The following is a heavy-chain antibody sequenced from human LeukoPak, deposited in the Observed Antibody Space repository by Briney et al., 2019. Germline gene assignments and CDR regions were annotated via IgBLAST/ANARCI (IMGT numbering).Heavy chain of an antibody. CDR1: GFSFDDYA. CDR3: AKRLAVTGNHAFDV. CDR2: ISGDGVTT. D-gene: IGHD1-20*01. V-gene: IGHV3-43*02. Sequence: PGGSLRLSCAASGFSFDDYAMHWVRQPPGKGLEWVSLISGDGVTTFYADSVKGRFTISRDNSKNSLYLQMTSLRSEDTALYYCAKRLAVTGNHAFDVWGQGTMVTASS. J-gene: IGHJ3*01.